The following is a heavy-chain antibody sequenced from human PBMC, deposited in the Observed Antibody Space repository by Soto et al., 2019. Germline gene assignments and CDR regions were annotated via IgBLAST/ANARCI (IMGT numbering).Heavy chain of an antibody. CDR2: SSTYNDDT. V-gene: IGHV1-18*01. CDR3: ARVGYGSSFTDF. Sequence: ASVKVSCKTSGYTFTTYGVGWVRQAPGQGLEWLGWSSTYNDDTNYPQRLQGRVTMTTDTSTSTAYMELRSLTSDDTAMYYCARVGYGSSFTDFWGQGTLVTVSS. D-gene: IGHD3-22*01. J-gene: IGHJ4*02. CDR1: GYTFTTYG.